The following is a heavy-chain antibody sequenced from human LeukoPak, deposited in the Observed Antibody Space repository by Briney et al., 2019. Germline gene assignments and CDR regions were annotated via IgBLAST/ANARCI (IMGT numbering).Heavy chain of an antibody. CDR1: GFTSSSYW. D-gene: IGHD1-26*01. V-gene: IGHV3-7*01. CDR3: ARVGSRGGY. J-gene: IGHJ4*02. Sequence: AGGSLRLSCAASGFTSSSYWMSWVRQAPGKGLEWVANIKQDGSEKYYVDSVKGRFTISRDNAKNSLYLQMNSLRAEDTAVYYCARVGSRGGYWGQGTLVTVSS. CDR2: IKQDGSEK.